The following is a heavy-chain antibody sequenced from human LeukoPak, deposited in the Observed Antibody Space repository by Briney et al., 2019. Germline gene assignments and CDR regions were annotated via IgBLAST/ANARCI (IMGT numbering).Heavy chain of an antibody. J-gene: IGHJ6*02. Sequence: GGSLRLSCAASGFTFSSYAMSWVRQAPGGGLEWVAHINPDGSERDYVDSVKGRLTISRDNAANSLSLQMNSLRVEDTAVYYCGRGHYGLDVWGRGTTVTVSS. CDR1: GFTFSSYA. CDR2: INPDGSER. CDR3: GRGHYGLDV. V-gene: IGHV3-7*01.